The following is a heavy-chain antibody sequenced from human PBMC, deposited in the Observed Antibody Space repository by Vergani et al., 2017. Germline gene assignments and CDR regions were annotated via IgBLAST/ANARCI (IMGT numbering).Heavy chain of an antibody. CDR1: GFTFSSYG. CDR2: IWYDGSNK. J-gene: IGHJ4*02. V-gene: IGHV3-33*01. Sequence: QVQLVESGGGVVQPGRSLRLSCAASGFTFSSYGMQWVRQAPGKGLEGVAVIWYDGSNKYYADSVKGRFNISIDNSKNTLYLQMNSLRAEDTAVYYCASATFDYWGQGPLVTVSS. CDR3: ASATFDY.